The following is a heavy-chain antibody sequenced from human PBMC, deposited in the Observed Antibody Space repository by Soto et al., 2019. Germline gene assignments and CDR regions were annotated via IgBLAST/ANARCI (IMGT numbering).Heavy chain of an antibody. CDR1: GFTFSGSA. D-gene: IGHD4-17*01. V-gene: IGHV3-73*01. CDR3: ARWDSTVTILAYYYGMDV. CDR2: IRSRADDYAT. Sequence: GGSLRLSCAASGFTFSGSAIHWVRQASGKGLEWVGRIRSRADDYATAYAASVKGRFTISRDDSQNTAYLQMNSLKTEDTAVYYCARWDSTVTILAYYYGMDVWGRGTTVTVS. J-gene: IGHJ6*02.